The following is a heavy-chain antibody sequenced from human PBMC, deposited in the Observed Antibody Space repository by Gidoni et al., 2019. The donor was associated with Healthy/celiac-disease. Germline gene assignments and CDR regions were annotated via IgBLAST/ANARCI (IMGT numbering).Heavy chain of an antibody. CDR3: AKDRVGFMVRGVMGY. J-gene: IGHJ4*02. CDR2: ISGSGGST. Sequence: EVQLLESGGGLVQPGGSLRLSCEASGFTFSSYAMSWVRQAPGKGLEWVSAISGSGGSTYYADSVKGRFTISRDNSKNTLYLQMNSLRAEDTAVYYCAKDRVGFMVRGVMGYWGQGTLVTVSS. D-gene: IGHD3-10*01. V-gene: IGHV3-23*01. CDR1: GFTFSSYA.